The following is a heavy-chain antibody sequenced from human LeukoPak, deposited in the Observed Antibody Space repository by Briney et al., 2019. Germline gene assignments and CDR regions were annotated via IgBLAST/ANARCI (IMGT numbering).Heavy chain of an antibody. D-gene: IGHD3-10*01. J-gene: IGHJ4*02. CDR2: ISSSSSYI. CDR1: GFTFSSYS. CDR3: AREEEITMVRGVINTFDY. V-gene: IGHV3-21*01. Sequence: GGSLRLSCAASGFTFSSYSMNWVRQAPGKGLEWVSSISSSSSYIYYADSVKGRFTISRDNAKNSLYLQVNSLRAEDTAVYYCAREEEITMVRGVINTFDYWGQGTLVTVSS.